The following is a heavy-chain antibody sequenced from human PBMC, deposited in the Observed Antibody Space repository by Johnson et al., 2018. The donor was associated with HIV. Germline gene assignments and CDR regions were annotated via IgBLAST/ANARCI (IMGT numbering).Heavy chain of an antibody. CDR3: ARVMVQGYAFDI. D-gene: IGHD3-10*01. V-gene: IGHV3-30*04. CDR1: GFTFSSYA. J-gene: IGHJ3*02. CDR2: ISYDGSNK. Sequence: QVQLVESGGGVVQPGRSLRLSCAASGFTFSSYAMHWVRQAPGKGLEWVAVISYDGSNKYYADSVKGRFTISRDNSKNSLYLQMNSLRAEDTAVYYCARVMVQGYAFDIWGQGTVVTVSS.